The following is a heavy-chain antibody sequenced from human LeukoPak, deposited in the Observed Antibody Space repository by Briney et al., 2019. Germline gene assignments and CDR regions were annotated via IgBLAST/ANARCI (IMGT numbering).Heavy chain of an antibody. CDR2: ISYDGSNK. CDR1: GFTFSSYA. V-gene: IGHV3-30*14. J-gene: IGHJ2*01. CDR3: ARENLRHTSYHFDL. D-gene: IGHD5/OR15-5a*01. Sequence: GGSLRLSCAASGFTFSSYAMHWVRQAPGKGLEWVAVISYDGSNKYYADSVKGRFTISRDNSKNTLYLQMNSLRAGDTAVYYCARENLRHTSYHFDLWGRGTLVTVSS.